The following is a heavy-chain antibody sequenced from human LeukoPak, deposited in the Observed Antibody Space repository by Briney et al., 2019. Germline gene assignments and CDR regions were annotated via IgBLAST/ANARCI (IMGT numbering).Heavy chain of an antibody. Sequence: PGGSLRLSCAASGFTFSSYSMNWVRQAPGKGLEWVSSISSSSSYIYYADSVKGRFTISRDNAKNSLYLQMNSLRAEDTAVYYCAVPSGSYYVGDAFDIWGQGTMVTVSS. V-gene: IGHV3-21*01. CDR1: GFTFSSYS. CDR2: ISSSSSYI. CDR3: AVPSGSYYVGDAFDI. J-gene: IGHJ3*02. D-gene: IGHD1-26*01.